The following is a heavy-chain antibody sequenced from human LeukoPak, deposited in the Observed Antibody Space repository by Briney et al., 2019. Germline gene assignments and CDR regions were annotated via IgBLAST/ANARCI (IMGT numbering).Heavy chain of an antibody. CDR2: IRYDGSNK. CDR3: VRDVGAVRGEVYFDY. J-gene: IGHJ4*02. CDR1: GFTFSSYG. Sequence: GGSLRLSCAASGFTFSSYGMHWVRQAPGKGLEWVAFIRYDGSNKYYADSVKGRFTISRDNSKNTLYLQMNSLRAEDTAMYFCVRDVGAVRGEVYFDYWGQGTLVTVSS. D-gene: IGHD3-10*01. V-gene: IGHV3-30*02.